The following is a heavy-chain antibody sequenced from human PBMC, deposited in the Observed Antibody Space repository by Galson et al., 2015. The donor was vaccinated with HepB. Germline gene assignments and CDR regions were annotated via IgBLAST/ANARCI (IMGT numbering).Heavy chain of an antibody. J-gene: IGHJ4*02. CDR3: AGGPYYYDSSGYSVLGY. CDR1: GYTFTGYY. Sequence: SVKVSCKASGYTFTGYYMHWVRQAPGQGLEWMGWINPNSGGANYAQKFQGRVTMTRDTSISTAYMELSRLRSDDTAVYYCAGGPYYYDSSGYSVLGYWGQGTLVTVSS. V-gene: IGHV1-2*02. CDR2: INPNSGGA. D-gene: IGHD3-22*01.